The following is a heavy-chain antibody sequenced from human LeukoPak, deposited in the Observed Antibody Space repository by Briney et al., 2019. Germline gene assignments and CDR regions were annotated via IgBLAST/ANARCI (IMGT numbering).Heavy chain of an antibody. J-gene: IGHJ4*02. CDR3: AKGSRCSSTSCYQLAGRMIGFDY. Sequence: GGSLRLSCAASGFTFSSYVMSWVRQAPGKGLEWVSVIGSGGGSTIYADSVKGRFSISRDNSKNTLYLQMNSLRAEDTAVYYCAKGSRCSSTSCYQLAGRMIGFDYWGQGTLVTVSS. V-gene: IGHV3-23*01. D-gene: IGHD2-2*01. CDR2: IGSGGGST. CDR1: GFTFSSYV.